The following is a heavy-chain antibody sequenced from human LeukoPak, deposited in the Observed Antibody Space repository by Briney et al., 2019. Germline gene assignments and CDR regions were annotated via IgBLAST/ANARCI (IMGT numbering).Heavy chain of an antibody. Sequence: SETLSLTCAVYGGSFSGYYWSWIRQPPGKGLEWIGEINHSGSSNYNPSLKSRVTISVDTSKNQCSLKLSSVTAAHTTVYYCARGIVGVTGWFDPWGQGTLVTVSS. J-gene: IGHJ5*02. V-gene: IGHV4-34*01. CDR2: INHSGSS. CDR1: GGSFSGYY. D-gene: IGHD7-27*01. CDR3: ARGIVGVTGWFDP.